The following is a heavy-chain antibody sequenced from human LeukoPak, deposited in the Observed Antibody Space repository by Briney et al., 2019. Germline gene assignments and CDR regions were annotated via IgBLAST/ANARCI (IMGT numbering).Heavy chain of an antibody. J-gene: IGHJ4*02. V-gene: IGHV4-34*01. D-gene: IGHD3-3*01. CDR2: INHSGST. CDR3: ARARGHYDFWRGADY. CDR1: GGSISSYY. Sequence: PSETLSLTCTVSGGSISSYYWSWVRQPPGKGLEWIGEINHSGSTNYNPSLKSRVTISVDTSKNQFSLKLSSVTAADTAVYYCARARGHYDFWRGADYWGQGTLVTVSS.